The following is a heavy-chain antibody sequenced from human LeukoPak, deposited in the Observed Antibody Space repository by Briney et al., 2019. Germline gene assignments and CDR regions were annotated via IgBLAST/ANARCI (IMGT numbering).Heavy chain of an antibody. D-gene: IGHD3-10*01. J-gene: IGHJ6*03. CDR3: ARGPSITLVRGGQWYYYMDL. CDR1: GYTFTRYY. Sequence: ASVRVSCKASGYTFTRYYMHWVRQAPGQGLEWRGIINPSGGSTNYAQKFQGRVTMTRDTSTNTVYMELSSLRSEDTAVYYCARGPSITLVRGGQWYYYMDLWGKGTTVTISS. CDR2: INPSGGST. V-gene: IGHV1-46*01.